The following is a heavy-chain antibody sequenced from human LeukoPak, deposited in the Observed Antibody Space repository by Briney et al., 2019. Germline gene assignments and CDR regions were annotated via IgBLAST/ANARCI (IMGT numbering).Heavy chain of an antibody. D-gene: IGHD3-3*01. CDR2: ISGSGGST. V-gene: IGHV3-23*01. Sequence: PGGSLRLSCAASGFTFSSYAMSWVRQAPGKGLEWVSAISGSGGSTYYADSVKGRFTISRDNAKNSLYLQMNSLRAEDTAVYSCASDYDFWSGYQGYWGQGTLVTVSS. CDR3: ASDYDFWSGYQGY. CDR1: GFTFSSYA. J-gene: IGHJ4*02.